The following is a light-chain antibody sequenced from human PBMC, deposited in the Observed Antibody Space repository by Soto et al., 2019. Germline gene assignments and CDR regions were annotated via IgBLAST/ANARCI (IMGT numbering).Light chain of an antibody. J-gene: IGKJ1*01. CDR3: QQYGSSPWT. Sequence: EIVLTQSPGTLSLSPGERATLSCRASQSVSSSYFAWYQQMPGQAPRLLISGASSRATGIPDRFSGSGSGTDVTLTISRLEPEDFAVYYCQQYGSSPWTFGQGTKVEIK. CDR1: QSVSSSY. V-gene: IGKV3-20*01. CDR2: GAS.